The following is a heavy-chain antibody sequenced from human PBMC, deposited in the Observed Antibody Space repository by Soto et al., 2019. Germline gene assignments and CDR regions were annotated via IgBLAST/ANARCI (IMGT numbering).Heavy chain of an antibody. Sequence: QITLKESGPTLVKPTQTLTLTCTISGISLSNSGVGVGWIRQTPGKALDWLALIYWDGDKRYSPSLKSRLTITKDTSKNQVVLTMTNMDPVDTATYYCVRLLWFGELTWGQGTLVTVSS. CDR1: GISLSNSGVG. CDR3: VRLLWFGELT. CDR2: IYWDGDK. J-gene: IGHJ4*02. V-gene: IGHV2-5*02. D-gene: IGHD3-10*01.